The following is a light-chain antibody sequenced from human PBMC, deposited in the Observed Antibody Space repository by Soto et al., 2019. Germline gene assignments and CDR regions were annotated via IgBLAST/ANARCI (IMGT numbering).Light chain of an antibody. CDR3: QHSDYWL. J-gene: IGKJ4*01. Sequence: DIVLTQSPDSLAVSLGERATINCKSSHNILYSSDNKNYLNWYQQKPGKAPKFLIHAASSLQSGVPSRFSGSGSGTDFTLTISSLEPEDFAVYHCQHSDYWLFGGGTKVDIK. V-gene: IGKV4-1*01. CDR1: HNILYSSDNKNY. CDR2: AAS.